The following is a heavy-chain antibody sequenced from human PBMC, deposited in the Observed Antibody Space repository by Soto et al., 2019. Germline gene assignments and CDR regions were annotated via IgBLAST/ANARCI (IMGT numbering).Heavy chain of an antibody. CDR1: GFPFNSYG. D-gene: IGHD5-12*01. CDR2: ISYDGTHK. CDR3: AKDRRGSSGYDSSRGRGWYRSFEY. J-gene: IGHJ4*02. Sequence: QVLLVESGGGVVQPGRSLRLSCAASGFPFNSYGMHWLRQAPGKGLEWVAIISYDGTHKDYTDSVKGRFTISRDNSKNTAYLQMDSLRAEDTAVYYCAKDRRGSSGYDSSRGRGWYRSFEYWGQGTLVTVSS. V-gene: IGHV3-30*18.